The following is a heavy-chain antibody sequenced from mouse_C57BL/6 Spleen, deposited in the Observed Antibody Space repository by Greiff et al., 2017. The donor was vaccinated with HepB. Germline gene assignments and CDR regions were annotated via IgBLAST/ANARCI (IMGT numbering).Heavy chain of an antibody. V-gene: IGHV1-19*01. Sequence: EVQLQQSGPVLVKPGASVKMSCKASGYTFTDYYMNWVKQSHGKSLEWIGVINPYNGGTSYNQKFKGKSTLTVDKSSSTAYMELTSLTSEDSAVYYCARKWDWYFDVWGTGTTVTVSS. CDR2: INPYNGGT. J-gene: IGHJ1*03. CDR1: GYTFTDYY. CDR3: ARKWDWYFDV. D-gene: IGHD1-3*01.